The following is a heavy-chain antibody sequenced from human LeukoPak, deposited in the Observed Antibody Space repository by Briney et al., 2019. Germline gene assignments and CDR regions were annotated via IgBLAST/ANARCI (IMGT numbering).Heavy chain of an antibody. D-gene: IGHD5-24*01. J-gene: IGHJ5*02. V-gene: IGHV1-2*02. CDR3: ARVWSMATIFLGSNWFDP. CDR1: GYTFTGYY. Sequence: ASVKVSCKASGYTFTGYYMHWVRQAPGQGLEWMGWINPNSGGTNYAQKFQGRVTMTRDTSISTAYMELSRLRSDDTAVYYCARVWSMATIFLGSNWFDPWGQGTLVTVSS. CDR2: INPNSGGT.